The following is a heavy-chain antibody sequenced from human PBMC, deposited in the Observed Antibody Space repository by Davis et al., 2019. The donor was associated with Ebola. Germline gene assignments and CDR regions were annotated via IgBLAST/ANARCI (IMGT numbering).Heavy chain of an antibody. D-gene: IGHD6-19*01. J-gene: IGHJ4*02. Sequence: ASVKVSCKASGYTFTSYGISWVRQAPGQGLEWMGIINPSGGSTSYAQKFQGRVTMTRDTSTSTVYMELSSLRSDDTAVYYCARDSSGDNNWGQGTLVTVSS. CDR2: INPSGGST. CDR3: ARDSSGDNN. V-gene: IGHV1-46*01. CDR1: GYTFTSYG.